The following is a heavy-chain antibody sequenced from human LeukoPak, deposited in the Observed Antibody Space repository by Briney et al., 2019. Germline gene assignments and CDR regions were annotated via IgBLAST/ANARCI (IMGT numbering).Heavy chain of an antibody. J-gene: IGHJ4*02. CDR1: GFTFSSYS. D-gene: IGHD4-23*01. V-gene: IGHV3-30-3*01. CDR2: ISDDGINK. Sequence: QTGGSLRLSCAASGFTFSSYSMHWVRQAPGKGLEGVAVISDDGINKYYADSVKGRFTISRDNSRNTLYLQMNSLRAEDTAVYYCARDYGGNSDFDYWGQGTLVTVSS. CDR3: ARDYGGNSDFDY.